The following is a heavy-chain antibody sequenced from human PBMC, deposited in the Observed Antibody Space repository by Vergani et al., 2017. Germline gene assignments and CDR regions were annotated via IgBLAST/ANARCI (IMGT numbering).Heavy chain of an antibody. D-gene: IGHD3-10*01. CDR1: GYSISSGYY. Sequence: QVQLQESGPGLVKPSETLSLTCAVSGYSISSGYYWGWIRQPPGKGLEWIGSIYHSGSTYYNPPLKSRVTISADTSKNQFALKLSSVTAADTAVYYCACITSSGSYFWFDPWGQGTLVTVSS. CDR2: IYHSGST. J-gene: IGHJ5*02. CDR3: ACITSSGSYFWFDP. V-gene: IGHV4-38-2*01.